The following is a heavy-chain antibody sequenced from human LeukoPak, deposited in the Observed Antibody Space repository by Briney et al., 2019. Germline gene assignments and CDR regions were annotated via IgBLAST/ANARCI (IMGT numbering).Heavy chain of an antibody. CDR3: ARGAEVQLWSYYFDY. CDR2: INWNGGST. D-gene: IGHD5-18*01. CDR1: GFTFSSHG. J-gene: IGHJ4*02. V-gene: IGHV3-20*04. Sequence: GGSLRLSCAASGFTFSSHGMTWVRQAPGKGLEWVSGINWNGGSTGYADSVKGRFSISRDNAKNSLYLQMNSLRAEDTALYYCARGAEVQLWSYYFDYWGQGTLVTVSS.